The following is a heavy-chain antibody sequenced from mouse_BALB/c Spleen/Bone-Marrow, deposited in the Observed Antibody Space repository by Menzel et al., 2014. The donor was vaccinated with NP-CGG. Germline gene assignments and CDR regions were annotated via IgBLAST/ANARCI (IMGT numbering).Heavy chain of an antibody. CDR1: GFDFSGYW. D-gene: IGHD1-1*01. CDR3: ARLNYYGSLFV. V-gene: IGHV4-1*02. CDR2: INPDSSTI. Sequence: EVQVVESGGGLVQPGGSLKLSCAASGFDFSGYWTSWVRQAPGKGLEWIGEINPDSSTINYTPSLKDKFIISRDNAKNTLYLQMSKVRSEDTALYYCARLNYYGSLFVWGAGTTVTVSS. J-gene: IGHJ1*01.